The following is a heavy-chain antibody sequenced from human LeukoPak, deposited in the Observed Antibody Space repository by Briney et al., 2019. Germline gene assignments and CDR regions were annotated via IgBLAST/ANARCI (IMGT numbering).Heavy chain of an antibody. V-gene: IGHV3-30*18. D-gene: IGHD3-3*01. CDR3: AKLSTDFWSGYRLYPNPDY. Sequence: PGRSLRLSCAASGFTFNSYGMHWVRQAPGKGLEWVAVISYDGSNKYYADSVKGRFTISRDNSKNTLYLQMNSLRAEDTAVYYCAKLSTDFWSGYRLYPNPDYWGQGTLVTVSS. CDR1: GFTFNSYG. CDR2: ISYDGSNK. J-gene: IGHJ4*02.